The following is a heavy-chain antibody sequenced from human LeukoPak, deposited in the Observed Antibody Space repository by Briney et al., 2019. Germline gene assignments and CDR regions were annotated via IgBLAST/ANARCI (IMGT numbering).Heavy chain of an antibody. J-gene: IGHJ4*02. V-gene: IGHV1-2*02. CDR1: GYTFTGYY. CDR2: INPNSGGT. CDR3: ARFDSNSDIVVVPAAVFDY. Sequence: ASVKVSCKASGYTFTGYYMHWVRQAPGQGLEWMGWINPNSGGTNYAQEFQGRVTMTRDTSISTAYMELSRLRSDDTAVYYCARFDSNSDIVVVPAAVFDYWGQGTLVTVSS. D-gene: IGHD2-2*01.